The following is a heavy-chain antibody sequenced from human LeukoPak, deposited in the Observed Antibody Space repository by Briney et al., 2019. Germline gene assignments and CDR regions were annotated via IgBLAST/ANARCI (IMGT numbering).Heavy chain of an antibody. Sequence: PGGSLRLSCAASGFTFSAYWMHWVRQSPGKGLEWVSRLSPDGRTTNYADSVGGRFTISRDNARNTVSLQMNGLGLEDTAVYYCVCPESGYSYGYGYWGQGTLVTVSS. V-gene: IGHV3-74*01. CDR1: GFTFSAYW. CDR2: LSPDGRTT. J-gene: IGHJ4*02. D-gene: IGHD5-18*01. CDR3: VCPESGYSYGYGY.